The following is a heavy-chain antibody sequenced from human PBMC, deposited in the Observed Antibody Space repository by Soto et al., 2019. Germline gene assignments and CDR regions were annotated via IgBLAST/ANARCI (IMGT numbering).Heavy chain of an antibody. J-gene: IGHJ4*02. V-gene: IGHV4-31*03. CDR3: ARAIVVVTAKGWYFDY. Sequence: QVQLQESGPGLVKPSQTLSLNCTVSGGSISSGGYYWSWIRQHPGKGLEWIGYIYYSGSTYYNPSLESRVTISVDTSKNQFSLKLSSVTAADTAVYYCARAIVVVTAKGWYFDYWGQGTLVTVSS. CDR2: IYYSGST. CDR1: GGSISSGGYY. D-gene: IGHD2-21*02.